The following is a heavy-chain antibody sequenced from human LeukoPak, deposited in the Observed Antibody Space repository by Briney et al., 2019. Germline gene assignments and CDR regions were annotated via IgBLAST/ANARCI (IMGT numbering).Heavy chain of an antibody. V-gene: IGHV3-11*04. D-gene: IGHD3-9*01. CDR2: ISSSGSTI. CDR3: ARDLPHYDILTGYYTLGFDY. CDR1: GFTFSDYY. J-gene: IGHJ4*02. Sequence: GGSLRLSCAASGFTFSDYYMSWIRQAPGKGLEWVSYISSSGSTIYYADSVKGRFTISRDNAKNSLYLQMNSLRAEDTAVYYCARDLPHYDILTGYYTLGFDYWGQGTLVTVSS.